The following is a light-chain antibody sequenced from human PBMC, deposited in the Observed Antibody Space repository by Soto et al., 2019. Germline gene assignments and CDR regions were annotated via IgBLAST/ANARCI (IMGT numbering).Light chain of an antibody. CDR1: SSDVGGYNY. V-gene: IGLV2-14*01. CDR2: DVT. CDR3: SSYTSSSDVV. Sequence: QSALTQPASVSGSPGQSITISCTGTSSDVGGYNYVYWYQQHPGKAPKLMIYDVTIQPSGVSSRFSGSMSGNTASLTISGAQAEDEADYYCSSYTSSSDVVFGGGTKLTVL. J-gene: IGLJ2*01.